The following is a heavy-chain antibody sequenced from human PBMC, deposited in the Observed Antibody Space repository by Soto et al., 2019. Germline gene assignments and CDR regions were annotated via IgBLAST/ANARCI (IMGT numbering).Heavy chain of an antibody. CDR2: ISYDGSNK. CDR1: GFTFSSYG. V-gene: IGHV3-30*03. J-gene: IGHJ4*02. CDR3: EPHCSGGSCYSRFDY. D-gene: IGHD2-15*01. Sequence: PGGSLRLSCAASGFTFSSYGMHWVRQAPGKGLEWVAVISYDGSNKYYADSVKGRFTISRDNSKNTLYLQMNSLRAEDTAVYYCEPHCSGGSCYSRFDYWGQGTLVTVSS.